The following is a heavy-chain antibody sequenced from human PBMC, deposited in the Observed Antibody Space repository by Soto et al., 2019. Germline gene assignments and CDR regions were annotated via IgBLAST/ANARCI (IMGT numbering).Heavy chain of an antibody. D-gene: IGHD3-22*01. CDR2: ISYDGSNK. Sequence: QVQLVESGGGVVQPGRSLRLSCAASGFTFSSYGMHWVRQDPGKGLEWVAVISYDGSNKYYADSVKGRFTISRDNSKNTLYLQMNSLRAEDTAVYYCAKEGYYDSSGTFDYWGQGTLVTVSS. V-gene: IGHV3-30*18. CDR1: GFTFSSYG. J-gene: IGHJ4*02. CDR3: AKEGYYDSSGTFDY.